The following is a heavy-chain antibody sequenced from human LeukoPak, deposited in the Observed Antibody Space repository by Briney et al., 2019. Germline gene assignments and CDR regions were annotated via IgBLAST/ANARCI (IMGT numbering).Heavy chain of an antibody. CDR1: GGSISSSSYY. CDR2: IYHSGST. V-gene: IGHV4-39*07. Sequence: KSPETLSLTCTVSGGSISSSSYYWGWIRQPPGKGLEWIGSIYHSGSTYYNPSLKSRVTISVDTSKNQFSLKLSSVTAADTAVYYCARDSYYYDSSGHFDYWGQGTLVTVSS. J-gene: IGHJ4*02. D-gene: IGHD3-22*01. CDR3: ARDSYYYDSSGHFDY.